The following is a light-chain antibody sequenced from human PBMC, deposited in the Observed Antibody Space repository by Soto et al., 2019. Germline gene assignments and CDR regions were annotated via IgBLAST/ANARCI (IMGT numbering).Light chain of an antibody. J-gene: IGKJ1*01. CDR2: GAS. CDR3: QQYGSSPRT. Sequence: EIVLTQSPSTLYLSPGERATLSCRASQSVSSSYLAWYQQKPGQAPRLLIYGASSRATGIPDRFSGSGSGTDFTLTISRLEPEDFAVYYCQQYGSSPRTFGQGTKVEIK. V-gene: IGKV3-20*01. CDR1: QSVSSSY.